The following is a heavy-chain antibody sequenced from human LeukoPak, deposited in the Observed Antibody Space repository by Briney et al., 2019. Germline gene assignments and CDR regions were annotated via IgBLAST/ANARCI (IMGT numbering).Heavy chain of an antibody. V-gene: IGHV1-8*01. CDR2: INPNSGTS. Sequence: ASVKVSCKASGYSFTNYGINWVRQASGQGLEWVASINPNSGTSASAQRFQGRVTMTRNTSTTTVYMELSSLTSDDTAVYYCARVPKYYQLVRLGDYYYYYGMDVWGQGTTVTVSS. CDR1: GYSFTNYG. D-gene: IGHD3-16*01. CDR3: ARVPKYYQLVRLGDYYYYYGMDV. J-gene: IGHJ6*02.